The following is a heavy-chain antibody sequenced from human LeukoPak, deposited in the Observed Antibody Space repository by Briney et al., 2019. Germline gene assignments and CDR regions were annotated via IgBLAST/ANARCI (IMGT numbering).Heavy chain of an antibody. V-gene: IGHV4-4*07. J-gene: IGHJ4*02. CDR1: GGSISSYY. CDR2: IYTSGST. CDR3: ARDGETESSSALGYFDY. Sequence: SETLSLTCTVSGGSISSYYWSWIRQPAGKGLEWIGRIYTSGSTNYNPSLKSRVTMSVDTSKNQFSLKLSSVTAADTAVYYCARDGETESSSALGYFDYWGQGTLVTVSS. D-gene: IGHD6-6*01.